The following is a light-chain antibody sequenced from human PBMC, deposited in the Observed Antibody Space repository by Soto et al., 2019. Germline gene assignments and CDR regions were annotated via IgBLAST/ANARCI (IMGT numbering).Light chain of an antibody. Sequence: EIVLTQSLATLSLSPGERATLSCRTSQSVSSYFAWYQQKPGRAPRLLIYDASNRATGIPARFIGSGSGTDFTLTISSLEPEDFAVYYCQQRSNWPITFGQGTRLEIK. V-gene: IGKV3-11*01. CDR2: DAS. CDR3: QQRSNWPIT. CDR1: QSVSSY. J-gene: IGKJ5*01.